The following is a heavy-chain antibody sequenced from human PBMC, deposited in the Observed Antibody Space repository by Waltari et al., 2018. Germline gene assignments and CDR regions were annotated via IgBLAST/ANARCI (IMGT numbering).Heavy chain of an antibody. J-gene: IGHJ4*02. CDR1: GFTVSNNY. CDR3: ARAGLGSPSQWLQLLDL. D-gene: IGHD5-12*01. Sequence: EVQLVESGGGLIQPGGSLRLSCTAPGFTVSNNYMSWVRQAPGKGLGWFSDIYAGRDTYYANSVKSRFTVSRDDSKNTLYLNLNSLTADDTAVYYCARAGLGSPSQWLQLLDLWGQGTLVTVSS. V-gene: IGHV3-53*01. CDR2: IYAGRDT.